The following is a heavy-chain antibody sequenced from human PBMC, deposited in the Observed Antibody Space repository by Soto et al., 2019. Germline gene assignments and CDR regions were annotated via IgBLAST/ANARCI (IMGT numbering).Heavy chain of an antibody. Sequence: SETLSLTCTVSGGSISSGGYYWSWIRQHPGKGLEWIGYIYYSGSTYYNPSLKSRVTISVDTSKNQFSLKLSSVTAADTAVYYCARGDDCSSTSCYVFMWFDPWGQGTLVTVSS. J-gene: IGHJ5*02. V-gene: IGHV4-31*03. CDR2: IYYSGST. CDR3: ARGDDCSSTSCYVFMWFDP. D-gene: IGHD2-2*01. CDR1: GGSISSGGYY.